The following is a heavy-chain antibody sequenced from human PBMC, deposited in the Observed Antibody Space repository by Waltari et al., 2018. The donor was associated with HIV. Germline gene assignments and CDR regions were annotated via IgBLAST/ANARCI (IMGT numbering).Heavy chain of an antibody. J-gene: IGHJ4*02. Sequence: QVQLQESGPGLVKPSEPLSLTCAVSAYSLSSGYYWGWIRQPPGKGLEWIGSFWRTGSTYYNPSLKSRVTISGDTSKNQFSLNLTSVTAADTAVYFCARLPYSTSRFDYWGQGTLVTVSS. CDR1: AYSLSSGYY. CDR2: FWRTGST. D-gene: IGHD6-6*01. CDR3: ARLPYSTSRFDY. V-gene: IGHV4-38-2*01.